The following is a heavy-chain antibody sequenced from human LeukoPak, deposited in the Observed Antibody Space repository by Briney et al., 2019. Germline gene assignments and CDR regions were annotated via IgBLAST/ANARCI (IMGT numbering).Heavy chain of an antibody. Sequence: PGGSLRLSCAAPGFTVGSNYMSWVRQAPGRGLEWVSVMYSGGSTYYADSVKGRFTISRDNSKNTLYLQMNSLRAEDTAVYYCARGEYNWNDLHLWGQGTLVTVSS. D-gene: IGHD1-20*01. CDR1: GFTVGSNY. CDR3: ARGEYNWNDLHL. V-gene: IGHV3-66*01. CDR2: MYSGGST. J-gene: IGHJ5*02.